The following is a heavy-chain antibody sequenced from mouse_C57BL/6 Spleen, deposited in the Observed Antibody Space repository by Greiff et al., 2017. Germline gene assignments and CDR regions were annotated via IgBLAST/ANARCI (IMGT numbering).Heavy chain of an antibody. CDR1: GFTFSSYG. V-gene: IGHV5-6*01. CDR3: ARLYGNYGDYYAMDY. J-gene: IGHJ4*01. Sequence: EVQRVESGGDLVKPGGSLKLSCAASGFTFSSYGMSLVRQTPDKRLEWVATISSGGSYTYYPDSVKGRFTISRDNAKNTLYLQMSSLKSEDTAMYYCARLYGNYGDYYAMDYWGQGTSVTVSS. D-gene: IGHD2-1*01. CDR2: ISSGGSYT.